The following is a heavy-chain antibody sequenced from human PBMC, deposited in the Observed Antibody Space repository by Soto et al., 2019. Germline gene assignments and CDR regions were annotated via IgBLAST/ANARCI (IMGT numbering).Heavy chain of an antibody. Sequence: SETLSLTCTVSGASIINFYWSWMRQPPGKGVEYIGYIYYTGSTNYKPSLKSRVSMSVDTSKNQVSLKLTSVTAADTAVYYCARHDDRGRDYGDFDCWGQGTLVTVSS. CDR3: ARHDDRGRDYGDFDC. CDR2: IYYTGST. J-gene: IGHJ4*02. CDR1: GASIINFY. D-gene: IGHD3-10*01. V-gene: IGHV4-59*08.